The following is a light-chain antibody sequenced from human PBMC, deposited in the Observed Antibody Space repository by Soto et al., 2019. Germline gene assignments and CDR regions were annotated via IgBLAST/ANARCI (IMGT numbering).Light chain of an antibody. CDR2: WAS. CDR3: LQYYAGLALS. V-gene: IGKV4-1*01. Sequence: DIVMTQSPDSLAVSLGERATFNCKSSQSVFSRSNNQNYLAWFQQKPGQTPKMLIFWASTRQSGVPDRFRGSGSGTDFTLTINNLQAEDVAVYYCLQYYAGLALSFGGGTKVEIK. J-gene: IGKJ4*01. CDR1: QSVFSRSNNQNY.